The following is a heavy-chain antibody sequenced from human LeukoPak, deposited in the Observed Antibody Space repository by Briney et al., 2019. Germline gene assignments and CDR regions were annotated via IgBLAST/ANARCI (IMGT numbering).Heavy chain of an antibody. D-gene: IGHD5-18*01. V-gene: IGHV3-30*18. CDR2: ISYDGSDK. J-gene: IGHJ4*02. Sequence: GGSLRLSCAASGFTFSSYWMSWARQAPGKGLEWVAVISYDGSDKYYADSVKGRFTISRDNSKNTLYLQMNSLRAEDTAIYYCAKERDTAMEPYDYWGQGTLVTVSS. CDR1: GFTFSSYW. CDR3: AKERDTAMEPYDY.